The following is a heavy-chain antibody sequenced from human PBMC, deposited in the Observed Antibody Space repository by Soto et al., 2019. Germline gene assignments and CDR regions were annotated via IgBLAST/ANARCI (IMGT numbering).Heavy chain of an antibody. CDR3: ARDLMTTVTLDY. D-gene: IGHD4-17*01. J-gene: IGHJ4*02. CDR2: ISYDGSNK. Sequence: QVQLVESGGGVVQPGRSLRLSCAASGFTFSSYAMHWVRQAPGKGLEWVAVISYDGSNKYYADSVKGRFTISRDNSKNTLYLQMNSRRAEDTAVYYCARDLMTTVTLDYWGQGTLVTVSS. CDR1: GFTFSSYA. V-gene: IGHV3-30-3*01.